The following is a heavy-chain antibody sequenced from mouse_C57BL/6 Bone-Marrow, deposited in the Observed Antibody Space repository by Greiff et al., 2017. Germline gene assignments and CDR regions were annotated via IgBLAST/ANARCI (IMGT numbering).Heavy chain of an antibody. Sequence: EVHLVESGAGLVQPGGSLKLSCAASGFTFSDYGMAWVRQAPRKGPEWVAFISNLAYTIYYADTVTGRSTISRESDKNTLYLEMSSRSAEDTAMYYCARLPNYYGSSYFDYWGQGTTLTVSS. V-gene: IGHV5-15*01. CDR2: ISNLAYTI. D-gene: IGHD1-1*01. CDR1: GFTFSDYG. J-gene: IGHJ2*01. CDR3: ARLPNYYGSSYFDY.